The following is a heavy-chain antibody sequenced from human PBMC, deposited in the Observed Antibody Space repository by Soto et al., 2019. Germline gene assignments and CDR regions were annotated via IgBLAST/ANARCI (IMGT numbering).Heavy chain of an antibody. CDR3: ARDRGRYYDSSGYYYVGYFDL. V-gene: IGHV1-69*06. CDR2: IIPIFGTA. D-gene: IGHD3-22*01. Sequence: KISCAASGLTFSSYAISWVRQAPGQGLEWMGGIIPIFGTANYAQKFQGRVTITADKSTSTAYMELSSLRSEDTAVYYCARDRGRYYDSSGYYYVGYFDLWGRGTLVTVSS. CDR1: GLTFSSYA. J-gene: IGHJ2*01.